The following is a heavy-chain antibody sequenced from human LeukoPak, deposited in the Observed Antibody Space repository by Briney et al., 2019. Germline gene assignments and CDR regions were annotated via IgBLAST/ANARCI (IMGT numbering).Heavy chain of an antibody. Sequence: ASVKVSCKASGYTFTGYYMHWVRQAPGQGLEWMGWINPNSGGTNYAQKFQGRVTMTEDTSTDTAYMELSSLRSEDTAVYYCATGAVYPSIAVAELDPWGQGTLVTVSS. D-gene: IGHD6-19*01. CDR2: INPNSGGT. J-gene: IGHJ5*02. V-gene: IGHV1-2*02. CDR1: GYTFTGYY. CDR3: ATGAVYPSIAVAELDP.